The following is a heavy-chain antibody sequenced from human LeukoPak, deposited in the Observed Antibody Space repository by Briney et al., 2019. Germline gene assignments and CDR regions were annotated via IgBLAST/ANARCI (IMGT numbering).Heavy chain of an antibody. Sequence: PGGSLRLSCAASGFTVSSYGMHWVRQAPGKGLEWVAFIRYDGSNKYYADSVKGRFTISRDNSKNTLYLQMNSLRAEDTAVYYCAKDRFAMIVVVTLDYWGQGTLVTVSS. V-gene: IGHV3-30*02. D-gene: IGHD3-22*01. CDR1: GFTVSSYG. CDR3: AKDRFAMIVVVTLDY. J-gene: IGHJ4*02. CDR2: IRYDGSNK.